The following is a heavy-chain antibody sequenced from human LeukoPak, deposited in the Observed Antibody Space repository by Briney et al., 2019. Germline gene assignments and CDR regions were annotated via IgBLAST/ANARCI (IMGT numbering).Heavy chain of an antibody. V-gene: IGHV3-7*01. J-gene: IGHJ6*03. CDR3: ARDITGAAAGTSYYYYYYMDV. D-gene: IGHD6-13*01. Sequence: GALRLSCAASGFTFSSYWMSWVRQAPGKGLEWVANIKQDGSEKYYVDSVKGRFTISRDNAKNSLYLQMNSLRAEDTAVYYCARDITGAAAGTSYYYYYYMDVWGKGTTVTISS. CDR2: IKQDGSEK. CDR1: GFTFSSYW.